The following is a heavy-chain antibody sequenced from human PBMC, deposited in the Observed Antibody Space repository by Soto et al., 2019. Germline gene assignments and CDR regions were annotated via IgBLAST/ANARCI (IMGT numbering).Heavy chain of an antibody. J-gene: IGHJ4*02. CDR1: GGTFSSYA. CDR2: IIPIFSTA. D-gene: IGHD3-22*01. CDR3: ARVGESSGPFDY. V-gene: IGHV1-69*13. Sequence: GASVKVSCKASGGTFSSYAISWVRQAPGQGLEWMGGIIPIFSTANYAQKFQGRVTITADESTSTAYMELSSLRSEDTAVYYCARVGESSGPFDYWGQGTLVTVSS.